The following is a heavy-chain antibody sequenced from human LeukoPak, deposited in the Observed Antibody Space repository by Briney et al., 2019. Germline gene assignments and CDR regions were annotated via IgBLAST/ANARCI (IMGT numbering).Heavy chain of an antibody. CDR3: VRPSYNSGSYYLD. J-gene: IGHJ4*02. CDR1: GFTFSNYW. V-gene: IGHV3-7*01. D-gene: IGHD3-10*01. Sequence: PGGSLRLSCEASGFTFSNYWISWVRQAPGKGLEWVANINQGESETYYVDSVKGRFTISRDNGSNSLFLQMNNLRAQDTAVYYCVRPSYNSGSYYLDWGQGTLVTVSS. CDR2: INQGESET.